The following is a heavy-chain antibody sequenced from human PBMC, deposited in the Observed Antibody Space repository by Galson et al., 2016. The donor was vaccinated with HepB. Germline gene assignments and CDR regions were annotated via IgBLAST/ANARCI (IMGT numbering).Heavy chain of an antibody. D-gene: IGHD1-1*01. Sequence: SLRLSCAASGLTFSSYGMHWVRQAPGKGLGWVALIWYDGSNKYYADSVKGRFTISRDNSKNTLYLQMNSLRAEDTAVYYCARVLGGTSTGYFDLWGQGTLVTVSS. J-gene: IGHJ4*02. CDR3: ARVLGGTSTGYFDL. V-gene: IGHV3-33*01. CDR2: IWYDGSNK. CDR1: GLTFSSYG.